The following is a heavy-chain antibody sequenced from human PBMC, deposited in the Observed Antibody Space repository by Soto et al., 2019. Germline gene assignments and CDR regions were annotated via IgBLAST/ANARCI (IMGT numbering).Heavy chain of an antibody. Sequence: QVQLVQSGAEVKKPGSSVKVSCKASGGTFSSYAISWVRQAPGQGLEWMGGIIPIFCTANYAQKFQGRVTITADESTSTAYMELSSLRAEDTAVYYCASVVVATLTWVDPWGQGTLVNVSS. CDR1: GGTFSSYA. CDR2: IIPIFCTA. D-gene: IGHD2-15*01. J-gene: IGHJ5*02. CDR3: ASVVVATLTWVDP. V-gene: IGHV1-69*01.